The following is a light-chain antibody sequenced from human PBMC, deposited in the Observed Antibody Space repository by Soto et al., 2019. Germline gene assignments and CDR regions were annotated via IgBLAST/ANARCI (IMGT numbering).Light chain of an antibody. Sequence: EIGLTQSPGTLSLSPGDRATLSCRASESVGSTYVAWYQQKPGQAPRLLISGVSSRATGIPDRFSGSGSGTDFILTISRVEPEDFAVYYCQQFGTSSLVTFGPGTKVDIK. CDR2: GVS. V-gene: IGKV3-20*01. CDR1: ESVGSTY. CDR3: QQFGTSSLVT. J-gene: IGKJ3*01.